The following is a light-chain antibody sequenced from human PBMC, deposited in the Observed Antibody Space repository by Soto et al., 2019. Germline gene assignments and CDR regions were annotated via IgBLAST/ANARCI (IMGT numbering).Light chain of an antibody. Sequence: EIVLTQSPGTLSLSPGERATLPCRASQSVRSGHLSWYQQRPGQAPRLLIYDASTRATGIPDRFSGSGSGTDFTLTLSRLEPEDFAVCYCLLSGKSRRTFGQGTKVEIK. V-gene: IGKV3-20*01. CDR2: DAS. CDR1: QSVRSGH. J-gene: IGKJ1*01. CDR3: LLSGKSRRT.